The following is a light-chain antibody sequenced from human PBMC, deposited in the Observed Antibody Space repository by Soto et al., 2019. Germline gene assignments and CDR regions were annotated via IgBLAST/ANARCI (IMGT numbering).Light chain of an antibody. CDR1: SSDDGGYNY. CDR2: DVS. V-gene: IGLV2-14*01. Sequence: QSVLTQPASVSGSHGQSIPISCTGTSSDDGGYNYVSWYQQHPDKAPKLMIYDVSNRPSGVSNRFSGSKSGNTASLTISGLQAQDEADYYCSSYTSSSSYVFGTGTKVTVL. J-gene: IGLJ1*01. CDR3: SSYTSSSSYV.